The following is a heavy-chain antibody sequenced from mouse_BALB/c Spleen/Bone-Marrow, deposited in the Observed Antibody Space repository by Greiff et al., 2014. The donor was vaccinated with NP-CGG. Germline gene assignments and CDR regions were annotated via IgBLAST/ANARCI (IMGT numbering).Heavy chain of an antibody. CDR2: ISSGGSYT. Sequence: DVKLVESGGGLVKPGGSLKLSCAASGFTFSGYAMSWVRQTPEKRLEWVATISSGGSYTYYPDSVKGRFTISRDNAKSTLYLQMSSLRSEDTAMYYCASLTGRDYWGQGTTLTVSA. V-gene: IGHV5-9-3*01. CDR3: ASLTGRDY. CDR1: GFTFSGYA. D-gene: IGHD4-1*01. J-gene: IGHJ2*01.